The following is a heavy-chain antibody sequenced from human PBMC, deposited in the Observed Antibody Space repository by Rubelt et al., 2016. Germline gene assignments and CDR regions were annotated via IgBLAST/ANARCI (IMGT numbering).Heavy chain of an antibody. CDR1: GFTFSSYW. J-gene: IGHJ3*02. Sequence: EVQLVESGGGLVQPGGSLRLSCAASGFTFSSYWMHWVRQAPGKGLVWVSRINSDGSSTSYADSVKGRFTISRDNAKNRLYLQMNSLRAEDTAVYYCARSGPDVVVPAAIRVEGDAFDIWGQGTMVTVSS. CDR2: INSDGSST. V-gene: IGHV3-74*01. D-gene: IGHD2-2*02. CDR3: ARSGPDVVVPAAIRVEGDAFDI.